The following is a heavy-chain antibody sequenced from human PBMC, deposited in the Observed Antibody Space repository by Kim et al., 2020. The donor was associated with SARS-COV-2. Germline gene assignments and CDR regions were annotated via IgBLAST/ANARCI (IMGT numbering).Heavy chain of an antibody. V-gene: IGHV3-23*01. Sequence: GGSLRLSCAASGFTFSSYAMSWVRQAPGKGLEWVSAISGSGGSTYYADSVKGRFTISRDNSKNTLYLQMNSLRAEDTAVYYCAKDPYYYDSSGYYPFDYWGQGTLVTVSS. CDR1: GFTFSSYA. CDR3: AKDPYYYDSSGYYPFDY. CDR2: ISGSGGST. J-gene: IGHJ4*02. D-gene: IGHD3-22*01.